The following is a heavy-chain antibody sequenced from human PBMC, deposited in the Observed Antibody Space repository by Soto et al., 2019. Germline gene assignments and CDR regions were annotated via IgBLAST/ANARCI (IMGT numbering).Heavy chain of an antibody. CDR2: ISPYSGYT. J-gene: IGHJ4*02. CDR3: AREASVLIPAAQPSRFDS. D-gene: IGHD2-2*01. CDR1: GYSFMKYG. V-gene: IGHV1-18*01. Sequence: VASVKVSCKGFGYSFMKYGINWLRQAPGQGLEWVGWISPYSGYTHSAQKFHGRLTLTTDTAASTAYMELRILRSADTALYYCAREASVLIPAAQPSRFDSWGQGTLVTVSS.